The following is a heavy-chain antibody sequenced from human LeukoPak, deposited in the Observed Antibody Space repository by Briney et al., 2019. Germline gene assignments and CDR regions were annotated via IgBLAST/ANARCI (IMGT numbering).Heavy chain of an antibody. CDR3: ARELSRSGSYAY. CDR1: GFTFSSYA. CDR2: ISYDGSNK. J-gene: IGHJ4*02. D-gene: IGHD1-26*01. V-gene: IGHV3-30-3*01. Sequence: GRSLRLSCAASGFTFSSYAMHWVRQAPGKGLEWVAVISYDGSNKYYADSVKGRFTISRDNSKNTLYLQMNSLRAEDTAVYYCARELSRSGSYAYWGQGTLVTVSS.